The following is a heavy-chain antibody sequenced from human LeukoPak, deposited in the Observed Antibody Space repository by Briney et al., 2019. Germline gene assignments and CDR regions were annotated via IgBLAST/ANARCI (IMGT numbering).Heavy chain of an antibody. D-gene: IGHD1-26*01. CDR2: FNPAGGRT. J-gene: IGHJ4*02. Sequence: ASVKVSCKASANTFTDYYMHWVRQAPGQGLEWMGIFNPAGGRTSYAQKFQGRIILTRDTSTSTVFMELSSLRSEDTAVYYCATAGDILVGTTNGGFDYWGQGTLVTVSS. CDR1: ANTFTDYY. V-gene: IGHV1-46*01. CDR3: ATAGDILVGTTNGGFDY.